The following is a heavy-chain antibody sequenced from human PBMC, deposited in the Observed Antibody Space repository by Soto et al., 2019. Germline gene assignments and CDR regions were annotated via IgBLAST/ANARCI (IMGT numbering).Heavy chain of an antibody. CDR1: GASMTDHY. J-gene: IGHJ4*02. CDR2: IFYTGNA. D-gene: IGHD3-16*01. Sequence: PSETLSLTCTVSGASMTDHYCSCIRQPPGKGLEYIGYIFYTGNANYNSSFKSRVTMSIDMSRNQISLNLNSVTAAATAVYYCARSGHIFGGVVWGQGILVTVSS. V-gene: IGHV4-59*11. CDR3: ARSGHIFGGVV.